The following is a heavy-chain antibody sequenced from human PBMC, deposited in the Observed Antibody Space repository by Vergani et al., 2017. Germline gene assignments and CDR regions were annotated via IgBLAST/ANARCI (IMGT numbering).Heavy chain of an antibody. Sequence: QVQLVQSGAEVKKPGASVKVSCKASGYTFTSYGISWVRQAPGQGLEWMGWISAYNGNTNYAQKLQGRVTMTTDTSTDTAYMELSSLRSEDTAVYYCATVVPAAITFDYWGQGTLVTVSS. CDR2: ISAYNGNT. CDR3: ATVVPAAITFDY. V-gene: IGHV1-18*01. J-gene: IGHJ4*02. D-gene: IGHD2-2*01. CDR1: GYTFTSYG.